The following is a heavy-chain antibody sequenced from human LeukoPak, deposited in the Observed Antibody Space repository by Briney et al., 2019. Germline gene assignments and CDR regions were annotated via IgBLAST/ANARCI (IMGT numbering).Heavy chain of an antibody. Sequence: SETLSLTCTVSGGSISSYYWSWLRQPPGKGLEWIGYIYYSGSTNYNPSLKGRVTISVDTSKNQFSLKLSSVTAADTAVYYCAREGYYGSGSYPHNWFDPWGQGTLVTVSS. CDR1: GGSISSYY. V-gene: IGHV4-59*01. J-gene: IGHJ5*02. CDR2: IYYSGST. D-gene: IGHD3-10*01. CDR3: AREGYYGSGSYPHNWFDP.